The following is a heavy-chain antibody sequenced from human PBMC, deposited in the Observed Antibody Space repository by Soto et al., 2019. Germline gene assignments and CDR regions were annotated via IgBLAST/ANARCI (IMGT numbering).Heavy chain of an antibody. CDR1: GFTFSSYA. V-gene: IGHV3-30-3*01. CDR2: ISYDGSNK. D-gene: IGHD6-25*01. J-gene: IGHJ4*02. CDR3: ARDRGDGDYVIAAPDDY. Sequence: QVQLVESGGGVVQPGRSLRLSCAASGFTFSSYAMHWVRQAPGKGLEWVAVISYDGSNKYYADSVKGRFTISRDNSKNTLYLQMNSLRAEDTAVYYCARDRGDGDYVIAAPDDYWGQGTLVTVSS.